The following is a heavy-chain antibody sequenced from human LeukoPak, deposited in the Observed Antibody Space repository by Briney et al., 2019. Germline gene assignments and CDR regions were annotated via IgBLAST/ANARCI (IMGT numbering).Heavy chain of an antibody. Sequence: ASVKVSCKASGYTFTSHYMHWLRQAPGQGLEWMGIIIPSGDSPTYAQKFQGRVTMTRDTSISTAYMELSRLRSDDTAVYYCASSIAVAGTGFDYWGQGTLVTVSS. CDR3: ASSIAVAGTGFDY. D-gene: IGHD6-19*01. V-gene: IGHV1-46*01. J-gene: IGHJ4*02. CDR1: GYTFTSHY. CDR2: IIPSGDSP.